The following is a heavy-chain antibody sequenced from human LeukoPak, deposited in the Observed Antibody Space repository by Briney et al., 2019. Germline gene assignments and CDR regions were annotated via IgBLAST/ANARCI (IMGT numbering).Heavy chain of an antibody. CDR2: IHNSGTT. D-gene: IGHD3-10*01. CDR3: ARRYYYNLGSFPFDF. J-gene: IGHJ4*02. CDR1: GGPFSGYF. V-gene: IGHV4-34*01. Sequence: KPSETLSLTCAVSGGPFSGYFWIWIRQSSGKGLEGIGEIHNSGTTNYNPSLNSRITISEDTSTNQFYLNLSSVTAADTAVYYCARRYYYNLGSFPFDFWGQGTLVTVSS.